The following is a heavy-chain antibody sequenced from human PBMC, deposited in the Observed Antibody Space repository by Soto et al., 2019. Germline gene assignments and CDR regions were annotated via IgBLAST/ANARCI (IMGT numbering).Heavy chain of an antibody. J-gene: IGHJ4*02. V-gene: IGHV1-18*01. CDR2: ISAYNGNT. D-gene: IGHD3-22*01. CDR3: AKDYYDSSGYYPPALLFDY. CDR1: GYTFTSYG. Sequence: GASVKVSCKASGYTFTSYGISWVRQAPGQGLEWKGRISAYNGNTKNSQKFQGRVTITRDTSASTAYMELSSLSSEDTAVYYCAKDYYDSSGYYPPALLFDYWGQGTLVTVSS.